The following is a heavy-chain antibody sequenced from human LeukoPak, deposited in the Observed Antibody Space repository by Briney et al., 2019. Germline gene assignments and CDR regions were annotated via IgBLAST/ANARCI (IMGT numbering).Heavy chain of an antibody. V-gene: IGHV3-30*01. J-gene: IGHJ4*02. Sequence: GRSLRLSCAASGFTFSSYAMHWVRQAPGKGLEWVAVISYDGSNKYYADSVKGRFTISRDNSKNTLYLQMNSLSAEDTAVYYCGGGGGGAARSLFVYWGQGTLVTVSS. CDR3: GGGGGGAARSLFVY. D-gene: IGHD6-6*01. CDR2: ISYDGSNK. CDR1: GFTFSSYA.